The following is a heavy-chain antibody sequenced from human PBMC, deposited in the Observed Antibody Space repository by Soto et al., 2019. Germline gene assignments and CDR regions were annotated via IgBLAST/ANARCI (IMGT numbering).Heavy chain of an antibody. CDR2: ISGSGGST. CDR1: GFTFSSYA. D-gene: IGHD6-13*01. Sequence: PGGSLRLSYAASGFTFSSYAMSWVRQAPGKGLEWVSAISGSGGSTYYADSVKGRFTISRDNSKNTLYLQMNSLRAEDTAVYYCAKVRDSSSWYYYYYGMDVWGQGTTVTVSS. J-gene: IGHJ6*02. CDR3: AKVRDSSSWYYYYYGMDV. V-gene: IGHV3-23*01.